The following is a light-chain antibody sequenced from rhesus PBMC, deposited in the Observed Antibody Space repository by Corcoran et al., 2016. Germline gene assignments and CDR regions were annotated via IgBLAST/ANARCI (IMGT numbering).Light chain of an antibody. Sequence: DIQMTQSPSSLSASVGDRVTITCQASQGIRNWLAWYQQKPGKAPKLLIYAASSLQSGVPSRFSCSGSGTEFTLPISSLQPEDFATYYCQQHNSNPLTFGGGTKVELK. CDR1: QGIRNW. CDR2: AAS. V-gene: IGKV1-33*02. CDR3: QQHNSNPLT. J-gene: IGKJ4*01.